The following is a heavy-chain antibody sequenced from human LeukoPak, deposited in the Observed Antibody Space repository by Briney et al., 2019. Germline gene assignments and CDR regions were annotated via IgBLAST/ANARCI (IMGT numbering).Heavy chain of an antibody. CDR3: SALGYPQYFHH. V-gene: IGHV3-15*01. CDR2: IKSKTNGGTT. Sequence: GGSLRLSCAASGFTFSDAWMTWVRQAPGKGLEWVGCIKSKTNGGTTDYAAPVKGRFTISRDDSKNTLYFEMNSLKTEDTAIYYCSALGYPQYFHHWGQGTLVTVSS. D-gene: IGHD2-15*01. CDR1: GFTFSDAW. J-gene: IGHJ4*02.